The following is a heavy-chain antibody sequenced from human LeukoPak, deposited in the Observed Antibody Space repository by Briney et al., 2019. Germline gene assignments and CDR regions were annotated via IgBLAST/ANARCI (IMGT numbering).Heavy chain of an antibody. CDR1: GFTFSSYG. V-gene: IGHV3-33*01. CDR2: IWYNDSNK. J-gene: IGHJ4*02. D-gene: IGHD3-16*02. Sequence: GGCLRLSCAAAGFTFSSYGVHGVRQALGEGVEWGAVIWYNDSNKYYDDSVKGRFTISRDNSKNTLYLQMNSLGAEDTAVYYCERAQGVYGYVSASYRLDYWGQGTLVTVSS. CDR3: ERAQGVYGYVSASYRLDY.